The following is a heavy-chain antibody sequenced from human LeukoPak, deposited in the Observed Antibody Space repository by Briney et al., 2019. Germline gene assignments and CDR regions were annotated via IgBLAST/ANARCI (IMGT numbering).Heavy chain of an antibody. D-gene: IGHD3-10*01. V-gene: IGHV3-53*01. CDR2: IYKNAIT. CDR3: ARSLRVRGVPDYMDV. Sequence: GGSLRLSCAASGFTVSSNYMTWVRQAPGKGLEWVSVIYKNAITYYADTVKGRFTISRDNSKNMLYLQMDSLRADDTAVYYCARSLRVRGVPDYMDVWGKGTTVTISS. CDR1: GFTVSSNY. J-gene: IGHJ6*03.